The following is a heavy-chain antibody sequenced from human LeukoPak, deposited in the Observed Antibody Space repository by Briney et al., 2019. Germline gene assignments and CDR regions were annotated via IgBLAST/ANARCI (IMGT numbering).Heavy chain of an antibody. CDR3: ARSSGTFYYYYYYMDV. V-gene: IGHV4-59*01. D-gene: IGHD3-10*01. Sequence: PSETLSLTCTVSGGFISSYYWSWIRQPPGKGLEWIGYIYYSGSTNYNPSLKSRVTISVDTSKNQFSLKLSSVTAADTAVYYCARSSGTFYYYYYYMDVWGKGTTVTISS. J-gene: IGHJ6*03. CDR1: GGFISSYY. CDR2: IYYSGST.